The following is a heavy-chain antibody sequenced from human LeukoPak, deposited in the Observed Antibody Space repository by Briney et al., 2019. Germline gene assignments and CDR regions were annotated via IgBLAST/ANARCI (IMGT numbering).Heavy chain of an antibody. Sequence: SETLSLTCTVTGGSIRNYYWSWIRQPPGKGLEWIGYIYYSGSTGSTNYNPSLKSRVTISLDTSKNQFSLKLISVTAADTAVYYSASVPLYWGQGTLVTVSS. J-gene: IGHJ4*02. D-gene: IGHD6-6*01. CDR3: ASVPLY. CDR1: GGSIRNYY. CDR2: IYYSGSTGST. V-gene: IGHV4-59*01.